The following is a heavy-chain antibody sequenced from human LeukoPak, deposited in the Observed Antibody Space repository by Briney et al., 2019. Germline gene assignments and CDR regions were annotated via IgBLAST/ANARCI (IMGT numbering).Heavy chain of an antibody. V-gene: IGHV4-34*01. CDR3: ARAVPRYCSSTSCLPPY. Sequence: SETLSLTCAVYGGSFSGYYWSWIRQPPGKGLEWIGEINHNGSTNYNPSLKSRVTISVDTSKNQFSLKLSSVTAADTAVYYCARAVPRYCSSTSCLPPYWGQGTLVTVSS. J-gene: IGHJ4*02. D-gene: IGHD2-2*01. CDR1: GGSFSGYY. CDR2: INHNGST.